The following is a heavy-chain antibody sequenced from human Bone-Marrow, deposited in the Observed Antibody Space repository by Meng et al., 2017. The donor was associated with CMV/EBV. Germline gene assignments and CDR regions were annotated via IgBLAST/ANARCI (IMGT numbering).Heavy chain of an antibody. V-gene: IGHV1-69*05. J-gene: IGHJ4*02. D-gene: IGHD5-24*01. CDR2: IIPIFGTA. Sequence: SVKVSWKASGYTFTSYGISWVRQAPGQGLEWMGGIIPIFGTANYAQKFQGRVTITTDESTSTAYMELSSLRSEDTAVYYCARDVLGRWEERGFDYWGQGTLVTVSS. CDR3: ARDVLGRWEERGFDY. CDR1: GYTFTSYG.